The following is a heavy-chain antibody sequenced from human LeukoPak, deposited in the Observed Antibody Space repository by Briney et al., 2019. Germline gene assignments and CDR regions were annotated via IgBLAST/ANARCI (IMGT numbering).Heavy chain of an antibody. D-gene: IGHD6-6*01. Sequence: GGSLRLSCAASGFTFSSYAMHWVRQAPGKGLEWVAVISYDGSNKYYADSVKGRFTISRDNSKNTLYLQMNSLRAEDTAVYYCASPHSSSSVSWGQGTLVTVSS. CDR1: GFTFSSYA. CDR3: ASPHSSSSVS. V-gene: IGHV3-30*04. J-gene: IGHJ4*02. CDR2: ISYDGSNK.